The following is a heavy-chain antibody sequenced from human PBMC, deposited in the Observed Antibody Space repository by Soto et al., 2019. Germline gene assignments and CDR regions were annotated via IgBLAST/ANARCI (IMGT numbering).Heavy chain of an antibody. CDR3: STRAYDTNGYYQFDP. V-gene: IGHV4-34*01. Sequence: WTWIRQSPGKGLEWIGDINHSGRVNYSPSLKSRVTISLDTSKNQFSLTLSAVTAADTAMYYCSTRAYDTNGYYQFDPWGQGTLVTVSS. J-gene: IGHJ5*01. D-gene: IGHD3-22*01. CDR2: INHSGRV.